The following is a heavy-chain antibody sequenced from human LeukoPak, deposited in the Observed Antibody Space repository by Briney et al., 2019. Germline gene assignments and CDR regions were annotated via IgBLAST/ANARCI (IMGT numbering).Heavy chain of an antibody. D-gene: IGHD2-15*01. CDR3: ARDGRGEGDCSGGSCYYPGVYYYYGMDV. CDR2: ISAYNGNT. CDR1: GYTFTSYG. J-gene: IGHJ6*02. V-gene: IGHV1-18*01. Sequence: ASVKVSCKASGYTFTSYGISWVRQAPGQGLEWMGWISAYNGNTNYAQKLQGRVTMTTDTSTSTAYMELRSLRSDDTAVYYCARDGRGEGDCSGGSCYYPGVYYYYGMDVWGQGTTVTVSS.